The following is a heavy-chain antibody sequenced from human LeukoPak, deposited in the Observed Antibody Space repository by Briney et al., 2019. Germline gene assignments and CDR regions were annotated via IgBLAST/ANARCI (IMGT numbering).Heavy chain of an antibody. V-gene: IGHV3-7*01. Sequence: GGSLRLSCAASGFTFSSHWMSWVRQAPGEGLEWVANIKQDGSEKYYVDSVKGRFTISRDSAKNSLYLQMNSLRAEDTAVYYCARDGYRGAYFDYWGQGTLVTVSS. CDR2: IKQDGSEK. J-gene: IGHJ4*02. CDR1: GFTFSSHW. CDR3: ARDGYRGAYFDY. D-gene: IGHD3-10*01.